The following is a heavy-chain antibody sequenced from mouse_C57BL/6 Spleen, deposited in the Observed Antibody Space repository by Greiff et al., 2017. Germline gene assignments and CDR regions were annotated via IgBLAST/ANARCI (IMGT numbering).Heavy chain of an antibody. CDR2: IDPEDGET. Sequence: VQLQQSGAELVKPGASVKLSCTASGFNIKDYYMHLVKQRTEQGLEWIGRIDPEDGETKYAPKFQGKATITADTSSNTAYLQLSSLTSEDTAVYYCASTRYGNYVDYAMDYWGQGTSVTVSS. CDR1: GFNIKDYY. J-gene: IGHJ4*01. CDR3: ASTRYGNYVDYAMDY. V-gene: IGHV14-2*01. D-gene: IGHD2-1*01.